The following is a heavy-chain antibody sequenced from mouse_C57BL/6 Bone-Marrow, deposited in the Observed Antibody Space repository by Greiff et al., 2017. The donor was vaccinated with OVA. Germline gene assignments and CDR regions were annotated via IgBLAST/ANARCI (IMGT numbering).Heavy chain of an antibody. V-gene: IGHV1-22*01. CDR2: INPNNGGT. D-gene: IGHD1-1*01. J-gene: IGHJ2*01. CDR1: GYTFTDYN. Sequence: EVLLVESGPELVKPGASVKMSCKASGYTFTDYNMHWVKQSPGKSLEWIGYINPNNGGTSYNQKFKGKATLTVNTSSSTAYMELRSLTSEDAAVYYCARDYYADYWGQGTTLTVSS. CDR3: ARDYYADY.